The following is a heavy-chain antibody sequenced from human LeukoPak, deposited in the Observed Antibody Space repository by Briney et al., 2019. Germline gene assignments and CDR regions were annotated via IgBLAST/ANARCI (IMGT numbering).Heavy chain of an antibody. CDR2: IKGDGSEK. V-gene: IGHV3-7*01. J-gene: IGHJ6*02. CDR1: GFTFRNHW. D-gene: IGHD3-9*01. CDR3: TRDLMDYDVSTGLHHYYMDV. Sequence: PGGSLRLSCAASGFTFRNHWMSWVRQAPGKGLEWLANIKGDGSEKYYVDSVKGRFTISRDNAKNSLYLQMNTLRVEDTAVYYCTRDLMDYDVSTGLHHYYMDVWGQGTTVTVSS.